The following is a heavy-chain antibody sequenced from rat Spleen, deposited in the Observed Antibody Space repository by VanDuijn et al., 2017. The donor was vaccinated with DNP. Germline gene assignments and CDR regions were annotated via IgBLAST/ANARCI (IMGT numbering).Heavy chain of an antibody. V-gene: IGHV2S75*01. Sequence: QVQLKESGPGLVQPSQTLSLTCTVSGFSLTNYGVIWVRQSPGKGLEWLGIIWGHGNTDYNSALKSRLSISRDTSRSQVFLKMNSLQTEDTAIYFCARDGTYWGQGVMVTVSS. CDR1: GFSLTNYG. CDR2: IWGHGNT. CDR3: ARDGTY. J-gene: IGHJ2*01. D-gene: IGHD5-1*01.